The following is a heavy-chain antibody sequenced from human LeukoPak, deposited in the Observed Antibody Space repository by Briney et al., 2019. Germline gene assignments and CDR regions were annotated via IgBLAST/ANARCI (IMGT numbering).Heavy chain of an antibody. CDR1: GGSISSSNW. D-gene: IGHD6-6*01. Sequence: SGTLSLTCAVSGGSISSSNWWCWVRQPPGKGLEWIGEIYYSGSTNYNPSLKSRVTISLDKPKNQFSLKLSSVTAADTAVYYCARIPYASSSGGVYWGQGTLVTVSS. CDR3: ARIPYASSSGGVY. CDR2: IYYSGST. J-gene: IGHJ4*02. V-gene: IGHV4-4*02.